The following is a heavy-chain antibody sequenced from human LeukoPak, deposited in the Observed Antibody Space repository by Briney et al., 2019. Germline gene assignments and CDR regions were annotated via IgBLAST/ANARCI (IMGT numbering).Heavy chain of an antibody. Sequence: PRGSLRLSCAASGFTFSSYWMSWVRQAPGKGLEWVANIKQDGSVKYYMDSVKGRFTISRDNAKNSLYLQMNSLRAEDTAVYFCARSGTPYAFDIWGQGTMVTVSS. CDR1: GFTFSSYW. CDR2: IKQDGSVK. D-gene: IGHD1-1*01. J-gene: IGHJ3*02. V-gene: IGHV3-7*03. CDR3: ARSGTPYAFDI.